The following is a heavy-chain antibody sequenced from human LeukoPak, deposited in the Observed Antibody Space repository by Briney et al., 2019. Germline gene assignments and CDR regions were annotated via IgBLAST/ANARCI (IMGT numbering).Heavy chain of an antibody. CDR3: AGSLLRFFDWSDY. CDR2: IYHSELT. J-gene: IGHJ4*02. Sequence: KASETLSLTCTVSGGSISSGDYYWSWIRQPPGKGLEWIGYIYHSELTYYNSSLESRVTISVDTSKNQFSLMLSSVTAADTAVYYCAGSLLRFFDWSDYWGQGTLVTVSS. D-gene: IGHD3-9*01. CDR1: GGSISSGDYY. V-gene: IGHV4-30-4*01.